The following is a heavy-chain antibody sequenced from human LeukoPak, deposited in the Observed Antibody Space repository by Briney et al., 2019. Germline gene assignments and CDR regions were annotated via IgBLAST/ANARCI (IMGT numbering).Heavy chain of an antibody. CDR3: ANRFLHCDFWSGLFG. CDR2: ISGSGGST. V-gene: IGHV3-23*01. Sequence: GGSLRLSCAASGFTFSSYAMSWVRQAPGKGLEWVSAISGSGGSTYYADSVKGRFTISRDNSKNTLYLRMNSLRAEDTAVYYCANRFLHCDFWSGLFGWGQGTLVTVSS. J-gene: IGHJ4*02. D-gene: IGHD3-3*01. CDR1: GFTFSSYA.